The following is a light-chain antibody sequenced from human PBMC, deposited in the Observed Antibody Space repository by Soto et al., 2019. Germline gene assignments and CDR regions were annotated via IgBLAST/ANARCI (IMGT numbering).Light chain of an antibody. V-gene: IGKV3-20*01. CDR2: RTF. J-gene: IGKJ5*01. Sequence: IVLTQSPGTLSLSPGERATLSCRASQPITSRYLAWYQHQPGQAPRLLIYRTFSRAPGIPDRFSGGGSGTDFTLPSSRLEAEDFAVYYCQQYDTSPPTFGQGTRLDIK. CDR1: QPITSRY. CDR3: QQYDTSPPT.